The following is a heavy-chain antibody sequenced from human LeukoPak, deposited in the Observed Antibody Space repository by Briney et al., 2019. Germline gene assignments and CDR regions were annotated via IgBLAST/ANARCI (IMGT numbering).Heavy chain of an antibody. CDR2: ISGSGGST. J-gene: IGHJ4*02. CDR1: GFTFSSYG. V-gene: IGHV3-23*01. Sequence: GGSLRLSCAASGFTFSSYGMSWVRQAPGKGLEWVLAISGSGGSTYYAESVKGRFTISRDNSKNTLYLQMNSLRAEDTAVYYCAKTGEQWLGYCHYWGQGTLDTVS. CDR3: AKTGEQWLGYCHY. D-gene: IGHD6-19*01.